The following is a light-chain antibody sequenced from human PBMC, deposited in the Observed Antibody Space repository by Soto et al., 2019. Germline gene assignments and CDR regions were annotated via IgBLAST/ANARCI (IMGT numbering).Light chain of an antibody. CDR3: QQYNNWPIT. CDR2: GAS. CDR1: QSVSSN. V-gene: IGKV3D-15*01. J-gene: IGKJ5*01. Sequence: IVMTQSPPTLSVSPGERATLSCRASQSVSSNLAWYQHKPGQAPRLLIYGASTRATGIPARFSGSGSGTEFTLTISSLQSEDFAVYYCQQYNNWPITFGQGTRLEI.